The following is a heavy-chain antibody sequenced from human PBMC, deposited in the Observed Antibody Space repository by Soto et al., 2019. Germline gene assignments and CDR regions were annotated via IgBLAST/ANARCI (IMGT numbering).Heavy chain of an antibody. J-gene: IGHJ4*02. CDR2: VYYRGSA. Sequence: SEPLSLTCSVADGIIISSLHYWGWVSQSPGRGLEWIGNVYYRGSAYYNPSLESRVTISLDTSTNQFSLQVTSVIAADTAVYFCAATWVGSGQVHTNGYFSLDSWCPGILVTVS. D-gene: IGHD2-8*01. V-gene: IGHV4-39*01. CDR3: AATWVGSGQVHTNGYFSLDS. CDR1: DGIIISSLHY.